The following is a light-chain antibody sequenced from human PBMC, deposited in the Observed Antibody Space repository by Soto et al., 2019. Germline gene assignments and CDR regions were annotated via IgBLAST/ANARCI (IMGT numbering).Light chain of an antibody. V-gene: IGLV2-14*01. CDR3: SSYTSSNTPYV. Sequence: QSARTQPASVSGSPGQSITISCTGSSSDVGAYHFVPWYQHHPGKAPKLILYEVTARPSGVSSRFSGSKSGNTASLTISGLQADDEANYYCSSYTSSNTPYVFGTGTKVTVL. CDR2: EVT. CDR1: SSDVGAYHF. J-gene: IGLJ1*01.